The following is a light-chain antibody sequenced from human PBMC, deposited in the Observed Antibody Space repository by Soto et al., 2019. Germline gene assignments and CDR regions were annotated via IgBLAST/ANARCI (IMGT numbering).Light chain of an antibody. Sequence: QSALTQPASVSGSPGQSITISCTGTSSDVGGYNYVSWYQQHPDKAPKLMIYEVSNRPSGVSNRFSDSKSGNTASLTISGLQAEDEADYYCSSYTSSSTLVFGGGTQLTVL. J-gene: IGLJ7*01. CDR1: SSDVGGYNY. CDR3: SSYTSSSTLV. CDR2: EVS. V-gene: IGLV2-14*01.